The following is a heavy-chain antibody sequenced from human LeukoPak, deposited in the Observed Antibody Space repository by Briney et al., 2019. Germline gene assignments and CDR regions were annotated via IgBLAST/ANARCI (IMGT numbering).Heavy chain of an antibody. Sequence: GRSLRLSCAASGFTFDDYAMHWVRQAPGKGLEWVSGISWNGGSIGYADSVKGRFTISRDNAKNSLYLQMNSLRAEDTALYYCAKGDLTGPEDYWGQGTLVTVSS. D-gene: IGHD3-16*01. J-gene: IGHJ4*02. CDR3: AKGDLTGPEDY. V-gene: IGHV3-9*01. CDR1: GFTFDDYA. CDR2: ISWNGGSI.